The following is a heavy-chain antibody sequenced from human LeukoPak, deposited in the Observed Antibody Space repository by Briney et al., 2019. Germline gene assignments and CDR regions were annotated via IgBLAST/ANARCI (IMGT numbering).Heavy chain of an antibody. Sequence: GGSLRLSCAASGFTFSSYSMNWVRQAPGKGLEWVSSISSSSSYIYYADSVKGRFTISRDNAKNSLYLQMNSLRAEDTAVYYCAREEICGGDCYAGGGNFDYWGQGTLVTVSS. D-gene: IGHD2-21*02. CDR1: GFTFSSYS. V-gene: IGHV3-21*01. J-gene: IGHJ4*02. CDR2: ISSSSSYI. CDR3: AREEICGGDCYAGGGNFDY.